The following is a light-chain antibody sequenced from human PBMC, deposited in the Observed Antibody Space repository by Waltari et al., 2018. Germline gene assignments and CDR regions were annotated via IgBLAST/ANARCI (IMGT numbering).Light chain of an antibody. V-gene: IGKV1-39*01. J-gene: IGKJ2*01. CDR1: QSISNY. CDR2: ASS. Sequence: DIQMTQSPSSLSASVGDRVTITCRASQSISNYLNWYQQKPGKAPKLLIYASSSLQSGVPSRFSGSGAGTDFSLTISSLQPEDCATDYCQQSYSTPPYTFGQGTKLEIK. CDR3: QQSYSTPPYT.